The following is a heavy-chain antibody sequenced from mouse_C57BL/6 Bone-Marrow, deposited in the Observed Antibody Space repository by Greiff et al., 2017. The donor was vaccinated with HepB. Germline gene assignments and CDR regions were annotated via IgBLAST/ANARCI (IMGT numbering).Heavy chain of an antibody. Sequence: EVQLQESGPGLVKPSQSLPLTCSVTGYSITSGYYWNWIRQFPGNKLEWMGYISYDGSNNYNPSLKNRISITRDTSKNQFFLKLNSVTTEDTATYYCARERQDYWGQGTSVTVSS. J-gene: IGHJ4*01. CDR2: ISYDGSN. CDR1: GYSITSGYY. V-gene: IGHV3-6*01. CDR3: ARERQDY.